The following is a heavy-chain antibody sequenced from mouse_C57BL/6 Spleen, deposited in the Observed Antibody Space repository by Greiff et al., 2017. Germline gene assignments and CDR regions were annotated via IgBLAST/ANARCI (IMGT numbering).Heavy chain of an antibody. CDR3: TRKGYSAGFAY. CDR1: GYTFTDYE. J-gene: IGHJ3*01. V-gene: IGHV1-15*01. CDR2: IDPETGGT. D-gene: IGHD2-3*01. Sequence: QVQLQQSGAELVRPGASVTLSCKASGYTFTDYEMHWVKQTPVHGLEWIGAIDPETGGTAYNQKFKGKAILTADKSSSTAYMELRSLTSEDSAVYYCTRKGYSAGFAYWGQGTLVTVSA.